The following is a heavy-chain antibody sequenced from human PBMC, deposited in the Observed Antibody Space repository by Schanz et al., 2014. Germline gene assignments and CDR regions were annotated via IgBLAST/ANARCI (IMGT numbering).Heavy chain of an antibody. CDR1: GYSFAAFF. CDR2: ISANNGNT. Sequence: QVQLVQSGAEVRKPGASVRVSCKASGYSFAAFFIHWVRQTPGQGLEWMGWISANNGNTNKAQKLQGRVTMTTDTSTSTAYMELRSLRSDDTAVYYCARDPQYYYGSGRGYWGQGTLVTVST. V-gene: IGHV1-18*04. CDR3: ARDPQYYYGSGRGY. J-gene: IGHJ4*02. D-gene: IGHD3-10*01.